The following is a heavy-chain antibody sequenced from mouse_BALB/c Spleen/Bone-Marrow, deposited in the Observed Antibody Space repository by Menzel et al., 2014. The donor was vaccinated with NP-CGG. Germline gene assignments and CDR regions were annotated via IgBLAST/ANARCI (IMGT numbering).Heavy chain of an antibody. CDR2: ISSGGST. CDR3: ERDDYADQYFFDY. J-gene: IGHJ2*01. D-gene: IGHD2-4*01. Sequence: EVMLVESGGGLVKPGGSLKLSCAASGFTFSSYAMSWVRQTPEKRLEWVASISSGGSTYYPDSVKGRFTISRDNARNILYLQMSSRRSENTAIYYCERDDYADQYFFDYGGKGTPLTVSS. V-gene: IGHV5-6-5*01. CDR1: GFTFSSYA.